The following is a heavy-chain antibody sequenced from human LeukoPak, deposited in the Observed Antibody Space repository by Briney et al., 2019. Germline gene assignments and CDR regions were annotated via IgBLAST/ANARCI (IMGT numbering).Heavy chain of an antibody. CDR3: ATANGYNNGRFDF. J-gene: IGHJ4*02. CDR1: GFTFSSYG. D-gene: IGHD5-18*01. CDR2: IWYDGKKK. V-gene: IGHV3-33*01. Sequence: GGSLRLSCAASGFTFSSYGMDWVRQAPGKGLEWVAVIWYDGKKKYYADSVKGRFTISRDNSKNTLYLQMDSLGAEDTALYYCATANGYNNGRFDFWGQGILITVSS.